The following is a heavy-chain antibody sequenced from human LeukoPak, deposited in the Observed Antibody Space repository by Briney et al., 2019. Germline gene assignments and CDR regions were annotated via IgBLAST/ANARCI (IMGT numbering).Heavy chain of an antibody. CDR2: MNPNSGNT. D-gene: IGHD6-19*01. J-gene: IGHJ4*02. Sequence: GASVKVSCKASGYTFTSYDIHWVRPATGQGLEWMGWMNPNSGNTGYAQKFQGRVTMTRNTSISTAYMELSSLRSDDTAVYYCARVQKQWLLYYFDYWGQGTLVTVSS. CDR3: ARVQKQWLLYYFDY. CDR1: GYTFTSYD. V-gene: IGHV1-8*01.